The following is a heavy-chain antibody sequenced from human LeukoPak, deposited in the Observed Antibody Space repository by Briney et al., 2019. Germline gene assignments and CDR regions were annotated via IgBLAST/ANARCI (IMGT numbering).Heavy chain of an antibody. CDR2: ISYDGSNK. J-gene: IGHJ4*02. CDR1: GFTFSSYG. Sequence: PWGSLRLSCAASGFTFSSYGMHWVRQAPGKGLEWVAVISYDGSNKYYADSVKGRFTISRDNSKNTLYLQMNSLRAEDTAVYYCAKDRMRSGWYYFDYWGQGTLVTVSS. CDR3: AKDRMRSGWYYFDY. V-gene: IGHV3-30*18. D-gene: IGHD6-19*01.